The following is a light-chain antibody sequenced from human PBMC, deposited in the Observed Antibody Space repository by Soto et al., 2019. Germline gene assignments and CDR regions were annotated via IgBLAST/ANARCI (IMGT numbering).Light chain of an antibody. V-gene: IGKV3-20*01. CDR1: QSVSSSY. Sequence: EIVLTQSPGTLSLSPGERATLSCRASQSVSSSYLAWYQQKPGQAPRLLIYSTSSRATGIPDRFSGSGSGTDFTLTIRRLEPEDFAMYYCQQYGSSPTTFGGGTKVEIK. CDR2: STS. CDR3: QQYGSSPTT. J-gene: IGKJ4*01.